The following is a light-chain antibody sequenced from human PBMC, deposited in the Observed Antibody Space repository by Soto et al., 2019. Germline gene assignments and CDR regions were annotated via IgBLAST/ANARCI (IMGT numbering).Light chain of an antibody. CDR1: SSDIGSYNL. Sequence: QSVLTQPASVSGSPGQSITISCTVTSSDIGSYNLVSWYQQYPGKAPQLLIYEGSRRPSGVSNRFSGSKSGNTASLTISGLQAEDEADYYCCSYAGSRTSVLFGGGTKLTVL. CDR3: CSYAGSRTSVL. CDR2: EGS. V-gene: IGLV2-23*01. J-gene: IGLJ2*01.